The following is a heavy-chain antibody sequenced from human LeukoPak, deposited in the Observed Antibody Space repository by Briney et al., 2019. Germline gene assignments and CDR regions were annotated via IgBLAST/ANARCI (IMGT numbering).Heavy chain of an antibody. J-gene: IGHJ5*02. CDR3: AKGGYSSSSGWFDP. CDR1: GFIFDDYA. D-gene: IGHD6-6*01. V-gene: IGHV3-9*03. CDR2: ISWNSGSI. Sequence: GGSLRLSCAASGFIFDDYAMHWVRQAPGKGLEWVSGISWNSGSIGYADSVKGRFTISRDNAKNSLYLQLNSPRAEDMALYYCAKGGYSSSSGWFDPWGQGTLVTVSS.